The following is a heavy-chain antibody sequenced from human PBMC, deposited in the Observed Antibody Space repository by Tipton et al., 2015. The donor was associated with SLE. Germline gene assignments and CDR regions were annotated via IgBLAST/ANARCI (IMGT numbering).Heavy chain of an antibody. Sequence: TLSLTCSVSDGSISSSNWWSWVRQPPGKGLEWIGEIYHSGSTNYNPSLKSRVTISVDKAKNQFSLKLSSVTAADTAVYYCARGHYYYGSGSYLNWFDPWGQGTLVTVSS. CDR3: ARGHYYYGSGSYLNWFDP. D-gene: IGHD3-10*01. CDR2: IYHSGST. V-gene: IGHV4-4*02. J-gene: IGHJ5*02. CDR1: DGSISSSNW.